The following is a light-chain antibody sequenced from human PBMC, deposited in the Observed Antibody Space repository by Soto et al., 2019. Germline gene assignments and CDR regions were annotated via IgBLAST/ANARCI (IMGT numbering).Light chain of an antibody. CDR3: LQDFNYPRT. V-gene: IGKV1-6*01. Sequence: AIQMTQSPSSLSAVVGDRVTITCRASQDIRNELAWYQQKPEKAPKVLIYAASNLQDGVPSRFSGSGSGTDFSLTISSLQPEDFATYYRLQDFNYPRTFGQGTKV. CDR1: QDIRNE. CDR2: AAS. J-gene: IGKJ2*01.